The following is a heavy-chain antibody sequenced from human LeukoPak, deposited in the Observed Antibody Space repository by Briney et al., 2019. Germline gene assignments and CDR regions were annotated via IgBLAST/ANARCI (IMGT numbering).Heavy chain of an antibody. CDR2: MNPNSGNT. J-gene: IGHJ4*02. V-gene: IGHV1-8*03. Sequence: ASVKVSCKASGYTFTSYDINWVRQATGQGLEWMGWMNPNSGNTGYAQKFQGRVTITRNTSISTAYMELSSLRSEDTAVYYCVRGKSGSYYQNGFDYWGQGTLVTVSS. D-gene: IGHD1-26*01. CDR1: GYTFTSYD. CDR3: VRGKSGSYYQNGFDY.